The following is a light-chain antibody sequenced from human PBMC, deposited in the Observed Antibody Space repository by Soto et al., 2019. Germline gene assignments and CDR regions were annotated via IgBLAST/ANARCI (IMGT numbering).Light chain of an antibody. CDR2: GAS. CDR1: QSVSSSY. J-gene: IGKJ1*01. V-gene: IGKV3-20*01. Sequence: EIVLTHSPGTLSLSPGERATLSCRASQSVSSSYLAWYQQKPGQAPRLLIYGASSRATGIPDRFSGSGSGTDFTLTISILEPEDFAVYYCQQYGSSPQTFGQGTKVDIK. CDR3: QQYGSSPQT.